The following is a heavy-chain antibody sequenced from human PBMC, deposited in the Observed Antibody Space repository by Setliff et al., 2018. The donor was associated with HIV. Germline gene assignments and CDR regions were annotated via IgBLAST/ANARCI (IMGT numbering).Heavy chain of an antibody. CDR2: IRSKAYGGTT. CDR3: TTDHSVSMSAVTN. J-gene: IGHJ4*02. CDR1: GFTFGDYA. V-gene: IGHV3-49*04. Sequence: GGSLRLSCTASGFTFGDYAMSWVRQAPGKGLEWVGFIRSKAYGGTTEYAASVKGRFTISRDDSKSTLYLQINSLKTEDTAVYYCTTDHSVSMSAVTNWGQGTLVTVSS. D-gene: IGHD4-17*01.